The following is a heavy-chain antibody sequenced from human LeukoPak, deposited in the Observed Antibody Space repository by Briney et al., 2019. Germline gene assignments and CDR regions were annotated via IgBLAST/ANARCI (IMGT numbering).Heavy chain of an antibody. CDR1: GDSLSDYY. CDR3: ARGGNIWSGLLGRNWFDP. J-gene: IGHJ5*02. D-gene: IGHD3-3*01. Sequence: TSETLSLTCTVSGDSLSDYYWIWLRQTPGKGLEWLGEVKHSGSTNYNPSLKSRVTISEDTSKNQFSLQLSSVTAADTAVYYCARGGNIWSGLLGRNWFDPWGQGTLVTVSS. CDR2: VKHSGST. V-gene: IGHV4-34*01.